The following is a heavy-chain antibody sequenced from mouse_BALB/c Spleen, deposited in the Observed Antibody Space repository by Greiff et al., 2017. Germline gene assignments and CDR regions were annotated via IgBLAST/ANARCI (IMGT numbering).Heavy chain of an antibody. D-gene: IGHD5-1*01. CDR3: ARKYLDYFDY. CDR2: IYPGNVNT. CDR1: GYTFTSYY. J-gene: IGHJ2*01. Sequence: QVQLQQSGPELVKPGASVRISCKASGYTFTSYYIHWVKQRPGQGLEWIGWIYPGNVNTKYNEKFKGKATLTADKSSSTAYMQLSSLTSEDSAVYFCARKYLDYFDYWGQGTTLTVSS. V-gene: IGHV1S56*01.